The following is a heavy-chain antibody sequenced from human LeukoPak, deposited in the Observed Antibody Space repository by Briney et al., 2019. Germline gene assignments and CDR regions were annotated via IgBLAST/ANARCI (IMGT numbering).Heavy chain of an antibody. J-gene: IGHJ4*02. V-gene: IGHV1-69*01. CDR3: ATLGYCSGGSCYTVDY. CDR1: GGTFSSYA. D-gene: IGHD2-15*01. Sequence: SVKVSCKASGGTFSSYAISWVRQAPGQGLEWMGGIIPIFGTANYAQKFQGRVTITADESTSTAYIELSSLRSEDTAVYYCATLGYCSGGSCYTVDYWGQGTLVTVSS. CDR2: IIPIFGTA.